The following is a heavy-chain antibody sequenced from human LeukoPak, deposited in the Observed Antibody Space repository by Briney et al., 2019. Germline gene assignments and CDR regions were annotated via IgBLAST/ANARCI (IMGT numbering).Heavy chain of an antibody. CDR2: INPNSGGT. CDR3: APTGGSGIVYYFDY. V-gene: IGHV1-2*02. Sequence: GASVKVSCKGSGYSFTGYYMHWVRQAPGQGLEWMGWINPNSGGTNFAQKFQGRVTLTRDTSINTAYMELSRLRSDDTAVYYCAPTGGSGIVYYFDYRGQGTLVTVSS. D-gene: IGHD3-10*01. J-gene: IGHJ4*02. CDR1: GYSFTGYY.